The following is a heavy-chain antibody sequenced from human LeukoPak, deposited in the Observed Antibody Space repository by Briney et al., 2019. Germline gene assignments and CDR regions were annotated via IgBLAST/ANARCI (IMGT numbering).Heavy chain of an antibody. D-gene: IGHD2-15*01. CDR2: IIPIFGTA. CDR3: ATDSYCSGGSCYKYYYYMDV. CDR1: GYTFTSYD. Sequence: SVKVSCKASGYTFTSYDINWVRQAPGQGLEWMGGIIPIFGTANYAQKFQGRVTITADESTSTAYMELSSLRSEDTAVYYCATDSYCSGGSCYKYYYYMDVWGKGTTVTVSS. V-gene: IGHV1-69*13. J-gene: IGHJ6*03.